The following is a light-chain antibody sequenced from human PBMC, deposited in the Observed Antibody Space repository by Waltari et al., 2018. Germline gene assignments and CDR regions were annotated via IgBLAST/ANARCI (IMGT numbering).Light chain of an antibody. CDR3: QQSYNWPRT. CDR1: QSISSY. V-gene: IGKV3-11*01. CDR2: DGA. Sequence: IVLKQSPATLSLSPGERATLSCRASQSISSYLAWYQQKPGQAPRLLICDGANRATGIPARFSGSGSKTDFTLTIASLEPEDSAVYYCQQSYNWPRTFGQGTKVEIK. J-gene: IGKJ1*01.